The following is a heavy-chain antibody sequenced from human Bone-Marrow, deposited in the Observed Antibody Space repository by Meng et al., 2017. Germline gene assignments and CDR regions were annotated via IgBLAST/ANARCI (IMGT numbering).Heavy chain of an antibody. CDR2: IIPIFGTA. J-gene: IGHJ2*01. V-gene: IGHV1-69*05. D-gene: IGHD6-19*01. CDR1: GGPFSSYA. CDR3: ARAAVADLNWYFDL. Sequence: QGHLVASGGEVKKPGSSSKVSCKASGGPFSSYAISWVPQAPGQGLEWMGGIIPIFGTANYAQKFQGRVTITTDESTSTAYMELSSLRSEDTAVYYCARAAVADLNWYFDLWGRGTLVTVSS.